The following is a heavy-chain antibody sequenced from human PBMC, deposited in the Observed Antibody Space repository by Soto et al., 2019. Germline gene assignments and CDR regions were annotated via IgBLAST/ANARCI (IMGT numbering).Heavy chain of an antibody. D-gene: IGHD4-17*01. Sequence: ASVKVSCKASGYTFTGYYMHWVRQAPGQGLEWMGWINPNSGGTNYAQKFQGWVTMTRDTSISTAYMELSRLGSDDTAVYYCAREGWDYVNYYYGMDVWGQGTTVTVSS. CDR3: AREGWDYVNYYYGMDV. CDR2: INPNSGGT. V-gene: IGHV1-2*04. CDR1: GYTFTGYY. J-gene: IGHJ6*02.